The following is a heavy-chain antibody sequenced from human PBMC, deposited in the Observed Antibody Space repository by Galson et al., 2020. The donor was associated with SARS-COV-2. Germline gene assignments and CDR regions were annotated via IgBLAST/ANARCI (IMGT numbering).Heavy chain of an antibody. CDR3: ARDRTTVTYFDY. Sequence: SETLSLTCTVSGGSISSSSYYWGWIRQPPGTGLEWIGSIYYSGSTYYNPSLKSRVTISVDTSKNQFSLKLSSVTAADTAVYYCARDRTTVTYFDYWGQGTLVTVSS. V-gene: IGHV4-39*07. CDR2: IYYSGST. CDR1: GGSISSSSYY. J-gene: IGHJ4*02. D-gene: IGHD4-17*01.